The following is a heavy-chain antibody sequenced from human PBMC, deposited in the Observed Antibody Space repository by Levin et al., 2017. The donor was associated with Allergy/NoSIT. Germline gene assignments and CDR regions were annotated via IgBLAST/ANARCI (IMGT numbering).Heavy chain of an antibody. J-gene: IGHJ4*02. CDR3: ARDDRGVDYSVDY. Sequence: GGSLRLSCAASGFTFSSYSMNWVRQAPGKGLEWVSSISSSSSYIYYADSVKGRFTISRDNAKNSLYLQMNSLRAEDTAVYYCARDDRGVDYSVDYWGQGTLVTVSS. CDR2: ISSSSSYI. V-gene: IGHV3-21*01. CDR1: GFTFSSYS. D-gene: IGHD2-21*01.